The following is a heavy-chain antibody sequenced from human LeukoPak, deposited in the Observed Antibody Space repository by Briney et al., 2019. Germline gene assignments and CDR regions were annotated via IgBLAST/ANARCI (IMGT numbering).Heavy chain of an antibody. D-gene: IGHD6-19*01. CDR1: GGSISSSNW. CDR3: ARVRQREQWLVPSPFHAFDI. Sequence: NPSETLSLTCAVSGGSISSSNWWSWVRQPPGKGLEWIGEIYHSGSTNYNPSLKSRVTISVDTSKNQFSLKLSSVTAADTAVYYCARVRQREQWLVPSPFHAFDIWGQGTMVTVSS. CDR2: IYHSGST. J-gene: IGHJ3*02. V-gene: IGHV4-4*02.